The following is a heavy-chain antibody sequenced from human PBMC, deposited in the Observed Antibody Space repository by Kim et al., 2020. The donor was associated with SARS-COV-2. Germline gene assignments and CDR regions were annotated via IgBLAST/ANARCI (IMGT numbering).Heavy chain of an antibody. J-gene: IGHJ5*02. CDR1: GFTFSSYW. D-gene: IGHD6-13*01. Sequence: GGSLRLSCAASGFTFSSYWMHWVRQAPGKGLVWVSRIKSDGSSTAYADSVKGRFTISRDNARSTLYLQVNSLRAEDTAVYYCARERPSGIAPAGTGWFDPWGQGTLVTVSS. CDR2: IKSDGSST. CDR3: ARERPSGIAPAGTGWFDP. V-gene: IGHV3-74*01.